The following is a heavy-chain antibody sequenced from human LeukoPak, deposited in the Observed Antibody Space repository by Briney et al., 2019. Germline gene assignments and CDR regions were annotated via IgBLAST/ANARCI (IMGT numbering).Heavy chain of an antibody. CDR2: IYSGGST. Sequence: PGGSLRLSCAASGFTVSSNYMSWVRQAPGKGLEWVSIIYSGGSTFYADSVKGRFTISRDNSKNTMYLQMNSLRAEDTAVYYCARGGSYLSAFDIWGQGTMVTVSS. CDR3: ARGGSYLSAFDI. J-gene: IGHJ3*02. CDR1: GFTVSSNY. D-gene: IGHD1-26*01. V-gene: IGHV3-53*01.